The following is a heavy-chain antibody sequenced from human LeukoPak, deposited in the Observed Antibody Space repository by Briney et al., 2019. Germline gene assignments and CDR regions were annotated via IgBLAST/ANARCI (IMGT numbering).Heavy chain of an antibody. J-gene: IGHJ5*02. CDR2: FDPEDGET. CDR3: ATLLWFGELLEWCDP. D-gene: IGHD3-10*01. Sequence: ASVKVSCKVSGYTLTELSMLWVRQAPGKGLEWMGGFDPEDGETIYAQKFQGRVTMTEDTSTDTAYMELSSLRSEDTAVYYCATLLWFGELLEWCDPWGQGTLVTVSS. V-gene: IGHV1-24*01. CDR1: GYTLTELS.